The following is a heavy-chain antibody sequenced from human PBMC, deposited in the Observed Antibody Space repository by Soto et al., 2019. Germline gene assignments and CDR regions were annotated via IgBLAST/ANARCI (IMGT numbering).Heavy chain of an antibody. Sequence: EVQLVESGGGLVQPGRSLRLSCAASGFTFDDYAMHWVRQAPGKRLEWVSGISWNSVSIGYADSVKGRFTISRDNAKNPLYLQMNSLRAEDTALYYCAKVDSSSFYYGMDVWGQGPTVTVSS. D-gene: IGHD6-13*01. V-gene: IGHV3-9*01. CDR1: GFTFDDYA. CDR2: ISWNSVSI. CDR3: AKVDSSSFYYGMDV. J-gene: IGHJ6*02.